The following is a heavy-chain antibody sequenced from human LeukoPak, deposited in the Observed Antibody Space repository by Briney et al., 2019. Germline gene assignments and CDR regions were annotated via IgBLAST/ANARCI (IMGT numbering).Heavy chain of an antibody. CDR1: GGTFSSYA. Sequence: GASVKVSCKASGGTFSSYAISWVRQAPGQGLEWMGRIIPILGIANYAQKFQGRVTITADKSTSTAYMELSSLRSEDTAVYYCAREGDSLMGAAAGIDYWGQGTLVTVSS. CDR3: AREGDSLMGAAAGIDY. J-gene: IGHJ4*02. V-gene: IGHV1-69*04. CDR2: IIPILGIA. D-gene: IGHD6-13*01.